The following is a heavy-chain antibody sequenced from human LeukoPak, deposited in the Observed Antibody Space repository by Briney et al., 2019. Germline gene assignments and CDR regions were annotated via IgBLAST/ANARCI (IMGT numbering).Heavy chain of an antibody. CDR3: AKDQMYSSSGIFDY. Sequence: GGSLRLSCAASGCTFSSYAMSWVRQAPGKGLEWVSAISGSGGSTSYADSVKGRFTISRENSKTTPYLPMNSLRAEHTAVYCCAKDQMYSSSGIFDYWGQGTLVTVSS. D-gene: IGHD6-6*01. CDR1: GCTFSSYA. J-gene: IGHJ4*02. CDR2: ISGSGGST. V-gene: IGHV3-23*01.